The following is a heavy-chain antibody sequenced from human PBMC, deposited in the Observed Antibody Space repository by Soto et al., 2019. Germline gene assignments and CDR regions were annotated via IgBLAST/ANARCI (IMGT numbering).Heavy chain of an antibody. CDR2: ISSSDVSI. D-gene: IGHD3-22*01. CDR1: GFTFSDYY. V-gene: IGHV3-11*01. J-gene: IGHJ4*02. Sequence: GGSLRLSCAASGFTFSDYYMTWIRQAPGKGLEWVSYISSSDVSIYYADSVKGRFTISRDNSKNSLYLQMNSLSAEDTAVYYCARIGSRGLATMILVEYDFDYWGQGTLVTVSS. CDR3: ARIGSRGLATMILVEYDFDY.